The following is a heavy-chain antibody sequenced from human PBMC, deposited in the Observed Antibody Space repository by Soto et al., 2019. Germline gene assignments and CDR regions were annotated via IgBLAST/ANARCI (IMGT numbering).Heavy chain of an antibody. CDR3: ARMRGLGERSPYFDY. CDR1: GGSISDYQ. Sequence: QVQLQESGPGLVRPSETLSLTCSVSGGSISDYQWNWIRHSPGKGLEWIGYIYYSGRTNYNPSLKSPVTISLDTSTKQFSLRLRSVTAADTAVYYCARMRGLGERSPYFDYWGQGTLVTVSS. V-gene: IGHV4-59*01. J-gene: IGHJ4*02. CDR2: IYYSGRT. D-gene: IGHD3-16*01.